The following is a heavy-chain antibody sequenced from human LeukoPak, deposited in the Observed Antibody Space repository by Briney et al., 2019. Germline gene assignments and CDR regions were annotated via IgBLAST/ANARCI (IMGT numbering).Heavy chain of an antibody. CDR3: ARGTANFWSGYSSHFDY. D-gene: IGHD3-3*01. J-gene: IGHJ4*02. CDR1: GYTSTSYY. V-gene: IGHV1-46*01. CDR2: INPSGGST. Sequence: ASVKVSCKASGYTSTSYYMHWVRQAPGQGLEWMGIINPSGGSTSYAQKFQGRVTMTRDTSTTTVYMEVSSLRSEDTAVYYCARGTANFWSGYSSHFDYGGQGTLVTVSS.